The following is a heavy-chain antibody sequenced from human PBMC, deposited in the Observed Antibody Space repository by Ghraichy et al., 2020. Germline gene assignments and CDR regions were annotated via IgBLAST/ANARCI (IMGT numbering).Heavy chain of an antibody. D-gene: IGHD5-18*01. J-gene: IGHJ4*02. CDR3: AKERSGRYSYANDY. Sequence: GESLNISCAASGFTFSSYAMSWVRQAPGKGLEWVSAISGSGGSTYYADSVKGRFTISRDNSKNTLYLQMNSLRAEDTAVYYCAKERSGRYSYANDYWGQGTLVTVSS. V-gene: IGHV3-23*01. CDR2: ISGSGGST. CDR1: GFTFSSYA.